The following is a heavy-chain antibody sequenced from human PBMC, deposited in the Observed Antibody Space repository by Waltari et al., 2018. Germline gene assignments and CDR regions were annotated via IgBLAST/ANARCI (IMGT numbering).Heavy chain of an antibody. J-gene: IGHJ4*02. Sequence: QVQLQESGPGLVKPSQTLSLTCTVSGGSISSGSYYWSWIRQPAGKGLEWIVRIYTRGSINYTPSLKSRVTISVDTSKNQFSLKLSSVTAADTAVYYCARAGYSYWGDYWGQGTLVTVSS. CDR2: IYTRGSI. V-gene: IGHV4-61*02. CDR1: GGSISSGSYY. CDR3: ARAGYSYWGDY. D-gene: IGHD5-18*01.